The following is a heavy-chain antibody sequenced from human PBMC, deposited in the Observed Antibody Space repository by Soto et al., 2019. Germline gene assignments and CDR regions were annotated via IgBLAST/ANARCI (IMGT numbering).Heavy chain of an antibody. V-gene: IGHV4-4*07. Sequence: KASETLSLTCSVSGGSISTYYWNWIRQPAGKGLEWIGRIYTSGSTNYNPSLKSRVTMSVDTSKNQFSLQLSSVTAADTAVYYCARAGDGTATIFDYWGQGTLVTVSS. CDR3: ARAGDGTATIFDY. CDR1: GGSISTYY. D-gene: IGHD6-19*01. J-gene: IGHJ4*02. CDR2: IYTSGST.